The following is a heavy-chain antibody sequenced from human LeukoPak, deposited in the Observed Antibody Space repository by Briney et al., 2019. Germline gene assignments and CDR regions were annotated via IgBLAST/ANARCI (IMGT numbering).Heavy chain of an antibody. Sequence: PSETLSLTCTVSGGSISSGDYHWSWIRQPPGKGLEWIGYIYYSGSTYYNPSLKSRVTIPVDTSKNQFSLKLSSVTAADTAVYYCARVGSITMVRGVRHTAFDPWGQGTLVTVSS. J-gene: IGHJ5*02. CDR3: ARVGSITMVRGVRHTAFDP. V-gene: IGHV4-30-4*08. CDR2: IYYSGST. CDR1: GGSISSGDYH. D-gene: IGHD3-10*01.